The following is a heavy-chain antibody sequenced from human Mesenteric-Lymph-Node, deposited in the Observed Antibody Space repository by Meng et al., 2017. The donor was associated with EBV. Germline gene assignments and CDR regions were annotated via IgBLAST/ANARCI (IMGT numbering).Heavy chain of an antibody. CDR2: LNPTGGST. J-gene: IGHJ4*02. CDR1: GYTFTSHW. V-gene: IGHV1-46*01. CDR3: AREVSTSSSDY. D-gene: IGHD2-2*01. Sequence: HGKLVQSGDEVKKPVASVKISCKASGYTFTSHWIHWMRQAPGQGLEWMGTLNPTGGSTIYAQKFQGRVIMTRDTSTRTVYMELSSLRSEDTAVYYCAREVSTSSSDYWGQGTLVTVSS.